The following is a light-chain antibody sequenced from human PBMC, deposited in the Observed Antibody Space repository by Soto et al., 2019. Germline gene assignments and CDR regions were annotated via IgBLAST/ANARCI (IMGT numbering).Light chain of an antibody. Sequence: SQFVSSRFLAWYQQKPGQAPRLLIYGASSRATGIPDRFCGRGTGPDMTLTSGPVNPADPLVYSSRHHARPPITFGVGTRLEIK. V-gene: IGKV3-20*01. CDR2: GAS. CDR1: QFVSSRF. J-gene: IGKJ5*01. CDR3: RHHARPPIT.